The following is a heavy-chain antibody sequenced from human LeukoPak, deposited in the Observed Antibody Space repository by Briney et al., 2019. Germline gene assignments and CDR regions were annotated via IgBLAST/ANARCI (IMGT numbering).Heavy chain of an antibody. Sequence: SETLSLTCTVSGGSISSSSYYWGWIRQPPGKGLEWIGSIYYSGSTYYNPSLKSRVTMSVDTSKNQFSLKLSSVTAADTAVYYCARDGTRRPADAFDIWGQGTMVTVSS. CDR1: GGSISSSSYY. D-gene: IGHD2-8*01. CDR3: ARDGTRRPADAFDI. CDR2: IYYSGST. J-gene: IGHJ3*02. V-gene: IGHV4-39*07.